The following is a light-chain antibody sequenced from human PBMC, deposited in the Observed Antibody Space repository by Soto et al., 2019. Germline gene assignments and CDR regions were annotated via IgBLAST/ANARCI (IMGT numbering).Light chain of an antibody. CDR3: SSYTSNRVWV. CDR2: QVS. V-gene: IGLV2-14*01. J-gene: IGLJ3*02. CDR1: SSDFGGYEY. Sequence: QSALTQPASVSGSPGQSITISCTGSSSDFGGYEYVSWYQQHPGKAPKLMIYQVSNRPSGLSNRFSGSKSGTTASLTISGLQPEDEADYYCSSYTSNRVWVFDGGTKLTVL.